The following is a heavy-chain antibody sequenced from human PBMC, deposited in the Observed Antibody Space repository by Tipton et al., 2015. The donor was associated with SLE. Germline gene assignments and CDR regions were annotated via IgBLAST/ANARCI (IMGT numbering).Heavy chain of an antibody. CDR1: GGSFSGYY. J-gene: IGHJ5*02. D-gene: IGHD2-2*01. V-gene: IGHV4-34*01. Sequence: TLSLTCAVYGGSFSGYYWSWICQPPGKGLEWIGEINHSGSTNYNPSLKSRVTISVDTSKNQFSLELSSVTAADTAVYYCARGDIVVVPAAGGWFDPWGQGALVTVSS. CDR3: ARGDIVVVPAAGGWFDP. CDR2: INHSGST.